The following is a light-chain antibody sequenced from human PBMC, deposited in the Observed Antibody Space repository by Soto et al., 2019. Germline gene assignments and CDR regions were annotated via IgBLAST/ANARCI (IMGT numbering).Light chain of an antibody. CDR3: QQYFSSTPT. CDR1: QSVFYSSNSKNY. CDR2: WAS. J-gene: IGKJ4*01. V-gene: IGKV4-1*01. Sequence: DIVMTQSPVALAVSLGERATINCKSSQSVFYSSNSKNYLAWYQQKPGQPPKLLIYWASARESGVPDRFSGSGSGTDFTLTISSLQAEDVAVYFCQQYFSSTPTFGGGTKVEIK.